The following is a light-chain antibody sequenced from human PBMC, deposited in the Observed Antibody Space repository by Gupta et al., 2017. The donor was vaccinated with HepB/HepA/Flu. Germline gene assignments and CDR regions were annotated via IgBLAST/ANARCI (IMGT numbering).Light chain of an antibody. V-gene: IGLV3-19*01. J-gene: IGLJ2*01. Sequence: SSELTQDPAVSVALGQTVRITCQGDSLRSYYASWYQQKPGQAPVLVIYGKNNRPSGIPDRVSGSSSGNTDSFTITGAQAEDEAYYYSNYQDRSGNPIFGGGTKLTVL. CDR1: SLRSYY. CDR3: NYQDRSGNPI. CDR2: GKN.